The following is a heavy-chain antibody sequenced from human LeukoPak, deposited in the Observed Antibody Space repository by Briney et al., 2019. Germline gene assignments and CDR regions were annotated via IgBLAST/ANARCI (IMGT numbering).Heavy chain of an antibody. V-gene: IGHV3-48*03. CDR2: IHTSGSTI. CDR1: NFTFGSYD. D-gene: IGHD3-10*01. Sequence: GGSLRLSCTASNFTFGSYDFNWVRQAPGKGLDWVSYIHTSGSTIYYADSVKGRFTIFRDNAKNTLYLQMNSLRAEDTAVYYCAKDTLLDYGSGSLNWFDPWGQGTLVTVSS. J-gene: IGHJ5*02. CDR3: AKDTLLDYGSGSLNWFDP.